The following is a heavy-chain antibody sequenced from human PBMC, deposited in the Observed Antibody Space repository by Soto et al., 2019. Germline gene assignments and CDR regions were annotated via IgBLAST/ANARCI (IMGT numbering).Heavy chain of an antibody. CDR3: AMGLHDYSNYKGLD. Sequence: QVQLQESGPGLVKPSQTLSLTCTVSGGSISSGGYYWSWIRQHPGKGLEWNGYIYYSGSTYYNPSLKSRVTISVNTSKNQFSLKLSSVTAADTAVYYCAMGLHDYSNYKGLDWGQGTLVTVSS. D-gene: IGHD4-4*01. J-gene: IGHJ4*02. V-gene: IGHV4-31*03. CDR1: GGSISSGGYY. CDR2: IYYSGST.